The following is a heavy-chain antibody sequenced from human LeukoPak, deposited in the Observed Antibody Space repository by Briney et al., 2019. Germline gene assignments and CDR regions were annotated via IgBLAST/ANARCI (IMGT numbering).Heavy chain of an antibody. CDR1: GYTFTGYY. D-gene: IGHD3-10*01. V-gene: IGHV1-2*02. CDR3: ARNYGSGSYYKAIDY. J-gene: IGHJ4*02. CDR2: INPNSGGT. Sequence: ASVKVSCKASGYTFTGYYMHWVRQAPGQGLEWMGWINPNSGGTNYAQKFQGRVTTTRDTSISTAYMELSRLRFDDTAVYYCARNYGSGSYYKAIDYWGQGTLVTVSS.